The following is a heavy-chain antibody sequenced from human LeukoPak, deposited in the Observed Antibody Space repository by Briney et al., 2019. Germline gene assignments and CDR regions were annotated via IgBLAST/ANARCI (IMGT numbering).Heavy chain of an antibody. CDR2: INHSGST. V-gene: IGHV4-34*01. D-gene: IGHD3-10*01. CDR3: ARDSYKFRAFDI. Sequence: SETLSLTCAVYGGSFSGYYWSWIRQPPGKGLEWIGEINHSGSTNYNPSLKSRVTISVDTSKNHFSLKLSSVTAADTAVYYCARDSYKFRAFDIWGQGTMVTVSS. CDR1: GGSFSGYY. J-gene: IGHJ3*02.